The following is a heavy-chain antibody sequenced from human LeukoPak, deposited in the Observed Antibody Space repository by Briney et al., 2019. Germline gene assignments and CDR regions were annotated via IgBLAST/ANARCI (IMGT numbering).Heavy chain of an antibody. V-gene: IGHV1-58*01. CDR2: IVVGSGNT. Sequence: SVKVSCKASGFTFTSSAVQWVRQARGQRLEWIGWIVVGSGNTNYAQKFQERVTITRDMSTSTAYMELSSLRSEDTAVYYCAADPYYDYGMDVWGKGTTVTVSS. J-gene: IGHJ6*04. CDR1: GFTFTSSA. CDR3: AADPYYDYGMDV.